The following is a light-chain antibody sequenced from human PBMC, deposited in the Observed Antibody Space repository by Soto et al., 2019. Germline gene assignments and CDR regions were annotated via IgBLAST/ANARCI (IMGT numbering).Light chain of an antibody. CDR3: CSYAGSSTF. CDR2: EVS. CDR1: SSDVGSYNL. J-gene: IGLJ1*01. Sequence: QSVLAQPASVSGSPGQSSTISCTGTSSDVGSYNLVSWYQQHPGKAPKLMIYEVSKRPSGVSNRFSGSKSGNMASLTISGLQAEDEADYYCCSYAGSSTFFGTGTKVTVL. V-gene: IGLV2-23*02.